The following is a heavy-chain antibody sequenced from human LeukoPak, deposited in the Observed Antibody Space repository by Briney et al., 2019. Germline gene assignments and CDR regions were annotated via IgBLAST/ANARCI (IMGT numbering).Heavy chain of an antibody. V-gene: IGHV3-21*01. CDR2: ISSSSSYI. Sequence: GGSLRLSCAASGFTFSKYGMSWVRQAPGKGLEWVSSISSSSSYIYYADSVKGRFTISRDNAKNSLYLQMNSLRAEDTAVYYCARAIAPAAIDYWGQGTLVTVSS. CDR3: ARAIAPAAIDY. D-gene: IGHD2-2*01. J-gene: IGHJ4*02. CDR1: GFTFSKYG.